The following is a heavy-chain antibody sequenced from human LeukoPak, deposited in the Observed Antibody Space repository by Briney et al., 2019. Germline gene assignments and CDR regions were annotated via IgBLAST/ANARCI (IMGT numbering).Heavy chain of an antibody. CDR3: ARSRGGNYFDY. V-gene: IGHV1-69*05. D-gene: IGHD2-15*01. Sequence: SVNLSCKASGGTFSSYAISWVRQAPGQGLEWMGGIIPIFGTANYAQKFQGRVTITTDESTSTAYMEVSSLRSEDTAVYYCARSRGGNYFDYWGQGTLVTVSS. CDR1: GGTFSSYA. CDR2: IIPIFGTA. J-gene: IGHJ4*02.